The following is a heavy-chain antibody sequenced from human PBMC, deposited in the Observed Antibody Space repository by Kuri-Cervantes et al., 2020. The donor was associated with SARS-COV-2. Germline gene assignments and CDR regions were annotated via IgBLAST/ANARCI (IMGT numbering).Heavy chain of an antibody. CDR2: INHSGST. J-gene: IGHJ6*03. V-gene: IGHV4-34*01. CDR1: GGSFSGYY. Sequence: SQTLSLTCAVYGGSFSGYYWSWIRQPPGKGLEWIGEINHSGSTNYNPSLKSRVTISVDTSKNQFSLRLTSVTAADAAVYYCARGINGYFFFYYLDVWGKGTTVTVSS. CDR3: ARGINGYFFFYYLDV. D-gene: IGHD2-21*01.